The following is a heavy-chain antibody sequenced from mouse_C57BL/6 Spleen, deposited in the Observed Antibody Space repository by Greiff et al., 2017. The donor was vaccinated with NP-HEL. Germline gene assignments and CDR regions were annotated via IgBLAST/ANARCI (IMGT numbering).Heavy chain of an antibody. CDR2: IRNKANGYTT. Sequence: DVQLVESGGGLVQPGGSLSLSCAASGFTFTDYYMSWVRQPPGKALEWLGFIRNKANGYTTEYSASVKGRFTISRDNSQSILYLQMNALRAEDSATYYCARFDYDRFAYWGQGTLVTVSA. CDR1: GFTFTDYY. CDR3: ARFDYDRFAY. V-gene: IGHV7-3*01. D-gene: IGHD2-4*01. J-gene: IGHJ3*01.